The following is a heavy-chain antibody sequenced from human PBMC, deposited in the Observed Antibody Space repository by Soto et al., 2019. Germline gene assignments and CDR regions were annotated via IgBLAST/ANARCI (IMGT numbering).Heavy chain of an antibody. CDR2: IYYSGST. CDR1: GGSISGYY. V-gene: IGHV4-59*01. Sequence: PSETLSLTCTVSGGSISGYYWRWIRQPPGKGLEWIGYIYYSGSTNYSPSLKSRVTISLDTSKNQFSLKLTSVTAADTAVYFCARGRSGSYPFDYWGLGTLVTVSS. D-gene: IGHD1-26*01. J-gene: IGHJ4*02. CDR3: ARGRSGSYPFDY.